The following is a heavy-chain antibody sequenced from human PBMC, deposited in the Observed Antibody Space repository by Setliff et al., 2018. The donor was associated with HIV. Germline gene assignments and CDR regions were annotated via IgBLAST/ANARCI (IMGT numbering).Heavy chain of an antibody. CDR1: GYSFHSYG. J-gene: IGHJ3*02. CDR3: ARVRERIGVTGTDDAFDI. CDR2: ISPYNGNT. D-gene: IGHD3-3*01. V-gene: IGHV1-18*01. Sequence: ASVKVSCKAAGYSFHSYGLSWVRLAPGQGLEWMGWISPYNGNTNYAQRFQGRLTMTTDTSTITAYMELRSLRSDGTAVYYCARVRERIGVTGTDDAFDIWGQGTAVT.